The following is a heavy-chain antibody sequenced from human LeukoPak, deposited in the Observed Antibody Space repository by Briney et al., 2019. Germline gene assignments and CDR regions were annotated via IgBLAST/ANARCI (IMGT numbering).Heavy chain of an antibody. Sequence: SETLSLTCAVYGGSFSGYYWSWIRQPPGKGLEWIGEINHSGSTNYNPSLKSRVTISVDTSKNQFSLKLSSVTAADTAVYYCARAGCSGGSCYYHDAFDIWGQGTMVTVSS. CDR1: GGSFSGYY. CDR2: INHSGST. J-gene: IGHJ3*02. CDR3: ARAGCSGGSCYYHDAFDI. D-gene: IGHD2-15*01. V-gene: IGHV4-34*01.